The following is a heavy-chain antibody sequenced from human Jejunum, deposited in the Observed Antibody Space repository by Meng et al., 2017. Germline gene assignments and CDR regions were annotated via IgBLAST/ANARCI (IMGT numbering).Heavy chain of an antibody. V-gene: IGHV4-31*03. CDR3: ARLGITETIGGFDP. D-gene: IGHD1-7*01. J-gene: IGHJ5*02. Sequence: QVQLPVSAPGLVNPSQTLSLTCTVSGGSLRTGAYYWSWIRQHPGKGLEWIGYIYYTGSTFYNPSLKSRVSISLETSKNQFSLKVTSVTAADTAFYYCARLGITETIGGFDPWGQGILVTVSS. CDR2: IYYTGST. CDR1: GGSLRTGAYY.